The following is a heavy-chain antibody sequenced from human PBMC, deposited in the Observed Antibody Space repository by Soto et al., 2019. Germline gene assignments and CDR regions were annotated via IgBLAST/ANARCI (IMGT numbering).Heavy chain of an antibody. CDR2: IYYSGST. CDR1: GGSISSGGYY. CDR3: ARDRWIRKAKDYYYYGMDV. Sequence: PSETLSLTCTVSGGSISSGGYYWSWIRQHPGKGLEWIGYIYYSGSTYYNPSLKSRVTISVDTSKNQFSLKLSSVTAADTAVYYCARDRWIRKAKDYYYYGMDVWGQGTTVTVSS. D-gene: IGHD5-18*01. V-gene: IGHV4-31*03. J-gene: IGHJ6*02.